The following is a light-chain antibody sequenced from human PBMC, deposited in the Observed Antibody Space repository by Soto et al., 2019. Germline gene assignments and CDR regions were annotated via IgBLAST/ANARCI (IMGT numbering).Light chain of an antibody. Sequence: EIVMAQSPATLSVSPGERATLSCRASQSVSGNLAWYQQKPGQAPRLLIYGASTRATGIPARFSGSGSGTAFTLNISSLQSEDFAVYYCQQYNNWPPAFGQGTKVEIK. CDR2: GAS. V-gene: IGKV3-15*01. CDR1: QSVSGN. CDR3: QQYNNWPPA. J-gene: IGKJ1*01.